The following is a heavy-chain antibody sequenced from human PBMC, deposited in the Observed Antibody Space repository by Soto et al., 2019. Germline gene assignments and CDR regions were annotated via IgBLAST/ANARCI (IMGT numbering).Heavy chain of an antibody. CDR1: GYTFTSYY. CDR3: ARRHPSGYYDFWSGYYLDY. J-gene: IGHJ4*02. V-gene: IGHV1-46*01. Sequence: GASVKVSCKASGYTFTSYYMHWVRQAPGQGLEWMGIINPSGGSTSYAQKFQGRVTMTRDTSTSTVYMELSSLRSEDTAVYYCARRHPSGYYDFWSGYYLDYWGQGTLVTVS. CDR2: INPSGGST. D-gene: IGHD3-3*01.